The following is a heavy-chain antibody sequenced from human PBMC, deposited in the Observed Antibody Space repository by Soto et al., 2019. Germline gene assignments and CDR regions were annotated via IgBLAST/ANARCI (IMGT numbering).Heavy chain of an antibody. Sequence: PGGSLRLSCAASGFTFRKYEMNWVRQAPGKGLEWISYISNGASSIAYADSVKGRFTVSRDNAKNLLYLQMTSLRVEDTAVYFCGRVSSASGTFGWLDPWGQGTLVTVSS. CDR1: GFTFRKYE. CDR3: GRVSSASGTFGWLDP. V-gene: IGHV3-48*03. D-gene: IGHD3-10*01. J-gene: IGHJ5*02. CDR2: ISNGASSI.